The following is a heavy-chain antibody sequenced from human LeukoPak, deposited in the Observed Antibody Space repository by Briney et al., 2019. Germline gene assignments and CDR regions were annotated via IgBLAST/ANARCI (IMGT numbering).Heavy chain of an antibody. D-gene: IGHD6-19*01. CDR1: GGSISSSSYY. V-gene: IGHV4-39*01. CDR2: IYYSGST. J-gene: IGHJ6*02. CDR3: ARHYIAVAGLGMDV. Sequence: PSETLSLTCTVSGGSISSSSYYWGWIRQPPGKGLEWIGSIYYSGSTYYNPSLKSRVTISVDTSKSQFSLKLSSVTAADTAVYYYARHYIAVAGLGMDVWGQGTTVTVSS.